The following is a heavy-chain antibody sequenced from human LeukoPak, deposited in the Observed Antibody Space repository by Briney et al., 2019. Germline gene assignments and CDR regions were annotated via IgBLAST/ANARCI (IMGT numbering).Heavy chain of an antibody. J-gene: IGHJ4*02. CDR1: GVSISSYY. V-gene: IGHV4-59*01. CDR2: IYYSGST. D-gene: IGHD3-22*01. Sequence: SETLSLTCTVSGVSISSYYWSWSRQPPGKGLEWIGYIYYSGSTNYNPSLKSRVTISVDTSKNQFSLKLSSVTAADTAVYYCARGSRYYDSVIFDYWGQGTLVTVSS. CDR3: ARGSRYYDSVIFDY.